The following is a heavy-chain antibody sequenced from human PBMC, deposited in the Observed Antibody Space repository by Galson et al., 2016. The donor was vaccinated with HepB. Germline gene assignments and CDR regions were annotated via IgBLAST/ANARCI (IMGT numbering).Heavy chain of an antibody. D-gene: IGHD4-11*01. J-gene: IGHJ5*02. V-gene: IGHV2-5*04. CDR1: GFSINAEGMG. CDR3: VPFMSTVTTGYFGP. Sequence: PALVKPTQSLTLTCTSSGFSINAEGMGVGWFRQPPGKALEWLALAYWGDDKRYSPSLRSRLTITKDTSENQVVLTLANVDPVDTGTYYSVPFMSTVTTGYFGPWGQGTLVTVSS. CDR2: AYWGDDK.